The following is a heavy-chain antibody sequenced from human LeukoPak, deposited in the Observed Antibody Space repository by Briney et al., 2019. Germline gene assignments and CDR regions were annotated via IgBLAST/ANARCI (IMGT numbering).Heavy chain of an antibody. D-gene: IGHD2-15*01. Sequence: SETLSLTCAVYGGSFSGYYWSWIRQPPGKGLEWIGEINHSGSTNYNPSLKSRVTVSVDTSKNQFSLKLSSVTAADTAVYYCARGYCSGGSCYSYYYYNYMDVWGKGTTVTVSS. CDR2: INHSGST. J-gene: IGHJ6*03. V-gene: IGHV4-34*01. CDR3: ARGYCSGGSCYSYYYYNYMDV. CDR1: GGSFSGYY.